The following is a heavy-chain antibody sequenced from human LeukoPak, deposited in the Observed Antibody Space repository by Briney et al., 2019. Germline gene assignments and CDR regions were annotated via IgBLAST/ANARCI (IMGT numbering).Heavy chain of an antibody. Sequence: ASVKVSCEASGYTFTGYYMHWVRQAPGQGLEWMGWINPNSGGTNYAQKFQGRVTMSRDTSISTAYMELSRLRSDDTAVYYCAREEVVGAAAGRPYNWFDPWGQGTLVTVSS. J-gene: IGHJ5*02. V-gene: IGHV1-2*02. D-gene: IGHD6-13*01. CDR1: GYTFTGYY. CDR3: AREEVVGAAAGRPYNWFDP. CDR2: INPNSGGT.